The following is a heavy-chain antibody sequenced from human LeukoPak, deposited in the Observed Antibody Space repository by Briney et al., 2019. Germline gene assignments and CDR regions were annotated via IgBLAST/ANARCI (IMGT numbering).Heavy chain of an antibody. J-gene: IGHJ4*02. V-gene: IGHV3-7*03. CDR1: GFTFSRYW. CDR3: AALHEDLDY. CDR2: IKQDGSEK. D-gene: IGHD4-11*01. Sequence: RGSLRLSCAASGFTFSRYWMSWVRQAPGKGLEWVANIKQDGSEKNYVDSVKGRFTISRDNAKNSLYLQMNSLRAEDTAVYYCAALHEDLDYWGQGTLVTVSS.